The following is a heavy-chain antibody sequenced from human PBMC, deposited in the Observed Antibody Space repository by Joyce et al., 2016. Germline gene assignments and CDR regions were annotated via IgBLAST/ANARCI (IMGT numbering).Heavy chain of an antibody. CDR1: GFPFTDYY. Sequence: QVQLVESGGGLVKPGGSLRLSCAASGFPFTDYYMIWIRQPPGKGLEWVSYISSGGNSTYYAGSVKGRFTISRDNAKNSLYLKMNSLSAEDTAVYYCARLGPYSSGNYAFDIWGRGTMVTVSS. D-gene: IGHD6-25*01. CDR3: ARLGPYSSGNYAFDI. V-gene: IGHV3-11*01. CDR2: ISSGGNST. J-gene: IGHJ3*02.